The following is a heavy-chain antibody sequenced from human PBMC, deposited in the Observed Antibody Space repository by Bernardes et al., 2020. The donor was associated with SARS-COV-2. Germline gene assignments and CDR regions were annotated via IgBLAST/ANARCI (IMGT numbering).Heavy chain of an antibody. Sequence: GGSLRLSCVASGFTLSSYWMHWVRQVPGKGLVWLSRINGGGSETIYAASVKGRFTISRDNAKNTLYLEMNSLRAEDTAVYYCARKSGHDYGMDVWGHGTTVTVTS. V-gene: IGHV3-74*01. CDR1: GFTLSSYW. D-gene: IGHD3-10*01. J-gene: IGHJ6*02. CDR3: ARKSGHDYGMDV. CDR2: INGGGSET.